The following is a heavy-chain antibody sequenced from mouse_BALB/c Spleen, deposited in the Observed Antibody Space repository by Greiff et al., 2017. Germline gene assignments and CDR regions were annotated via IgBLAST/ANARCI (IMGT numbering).Heavy chain of an antibody. D-gene: IGHD1-1*01. V-gene: IGHV14-3*02. CDR1: GFNIKDTY. CDR2: IDPANGNT. CDR3: ASGGYYGRAMDD. J-gene: IGHJ4*01. Sequence: VQLQQSGAELVKPGASVKLSCTASGFNIKDTYMHWVKQRPEQGLEWIGRIDPANGNTNYDPKFQGKATITADTSSNTAYLQLSSLTSEDTAVYYCASGGYYGRAMDDWGQGTSGTVSA.